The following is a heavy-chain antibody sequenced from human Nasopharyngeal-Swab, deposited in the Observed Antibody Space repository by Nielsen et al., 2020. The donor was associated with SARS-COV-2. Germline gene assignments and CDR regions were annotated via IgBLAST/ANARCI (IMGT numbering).Heavy chain of an antibody. CDR3: ARHHYDFWSGYYEGYFDY. CDR1: GGSFSGSH. Sequence: SETLSLTCAVYGGSFSGSHWSWIRQPPGKGLEWIGYIYYSGSTNYNPSLKSQVTISADTSKNQFSLKLSSVTAADTAVYYCARHHYDFWSGYYEGYFDYWGQGTLVTVSS. J-gene: IGHJ4*02. CDR2: IYYSGST. D-gene: IGHD3-3*01. V-gene: IGHV4-59*08.